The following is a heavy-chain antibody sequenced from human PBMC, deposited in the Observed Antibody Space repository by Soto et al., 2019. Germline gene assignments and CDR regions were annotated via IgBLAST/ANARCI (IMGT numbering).Heavy chain of an antibody. V-gene: IGHV4-34*01. D-gene: IGHD1-1*01. J-gene: IGHJ5*02. CDR3: VRDGTKTLRDWFDP. CDR1: GGSFSGYY. Sequence: PSETLSLTCSVYGGSFSGYYWSWIRHPPGKGLEWIGEINHSGSTDYNPSLKSRVMMSVDTSKKQFSLKLRSVTAADTAVYYCVRDGTKTLRDWFDPWGQGMSVPVSS. CDR2: INHSGST.